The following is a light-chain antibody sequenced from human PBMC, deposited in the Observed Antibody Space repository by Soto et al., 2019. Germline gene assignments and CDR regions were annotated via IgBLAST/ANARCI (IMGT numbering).Light chain of an antibody. CDR1: QSVSSSY. CDR3: QHYGNSLWT. J-gene: IGKJ1*01. Sequence: EIVLTQSPGTLSLSPGERVTLSCRASQSVSSSYLAWYQVKPGQAPRLLIFGASSRATGIPDRFSGSGSGTDFTLTINRLEPEDFAVYYCQHYGNSLWTFGQGTKVEIK. V-gene: IGKV3-20*01. CDR2: GAS.